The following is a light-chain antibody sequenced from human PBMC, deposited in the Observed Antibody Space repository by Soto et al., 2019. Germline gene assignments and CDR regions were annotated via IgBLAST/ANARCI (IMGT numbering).Light chain of an antibody. J-gene: IGLJ2*01. Sequence: QSVLTQPPSASGTPGQRVTISCSGSSSNIGSNTVNWYQQLPGTAPKLLIYSNNQLPSGVPDRFSGSKSGTSASLAISGLRSEDEADYYCASWDDSLNGPYVVFGGGTKVTVL. CDR3: ASWDDSLNGPYVV. CDR2: SNN. V-gene: IGLV1-44*01. CDR1: SSNIGSNT.